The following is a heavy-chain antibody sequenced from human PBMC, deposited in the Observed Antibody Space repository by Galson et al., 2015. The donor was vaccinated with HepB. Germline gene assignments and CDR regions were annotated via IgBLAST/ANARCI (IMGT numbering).Heavy chain of an antibody. CDR2: LSGTSSYI. V-gene: IGHV3-21*01. D-gene: IGHD6-13*01. J-gene: IGHJ5*02. CDR1: GFSFSSYT. CDR3: ARDGAQQVAPPNWFDP. Sequence: SLRLSCAASGFSFSSYTMNWVRQAPGKGLEWVSSLSGTSSYIYYANSVKGRFTVSRDNANKSLYLQMNSLRAEDTAIYYCARDGAQQVAPPNWFDPWGQGTLVTVSS.